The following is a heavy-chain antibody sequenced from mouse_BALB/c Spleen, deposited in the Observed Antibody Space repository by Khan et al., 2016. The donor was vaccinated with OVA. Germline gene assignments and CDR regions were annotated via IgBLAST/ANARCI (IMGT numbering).Heavy chain of an antibody. D-gene: IGHD1-1*01. V-gene: IGHV3-2*02. Sequence: EVQLQQSGPGLVKPSQSLSLTCTVTGYSITSGYAWNWIRQFPGNKLEWMGYISYSGGTSDKPSLKSRISITRDTSKNQFFLQLNSVTTEDTATDYCARGNYYGYYFDYWGQGTTLTVSS. J-gene: IGHJ2*01. CDR2: ISYSGGT. CDR1: GYSITSGYA. CDR3: ARGNYYGYYFDY.